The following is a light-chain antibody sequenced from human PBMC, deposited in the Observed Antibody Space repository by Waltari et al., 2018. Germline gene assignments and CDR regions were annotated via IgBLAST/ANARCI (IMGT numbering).Light chain of an antibody. CDR1: QSISTF. CDR2: AAS. J-gene: IGKJ1*01. V-gene: IGKV1-39*01. CDR3: QQSYTTPWT. Sequence: DIQMTQSPSSLSASVGDRVTITCRASQSISTFLSWYQQTPGKATKLLIYAASSLPVEVPSRFSGAVSGTDFTLTISSLQPEDFATYYCQQSYTTPWTFGQGTKVEIK.